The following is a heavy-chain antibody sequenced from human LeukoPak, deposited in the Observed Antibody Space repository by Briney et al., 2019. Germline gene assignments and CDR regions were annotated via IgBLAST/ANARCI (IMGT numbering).Heavy chain of an antibody. V-gene: IGHV3-48*03. Sequence: PGGSLRLSCAASGFTFSSCEMNWVRQAPGKGLEWVSYISSSGSTIYYADSVKGRFTISRDNAKNSLYLQMNSLRAEDTAVYYCARDLTMIVVVPVGYWGQGTLVTVSS. D-gene: IGHD3-22*01. J-gene: IGHJ4*02. CDR2: ISSSGSTI. CDR3: ARDLTMIVVVPVGY. CDR1: GFTFSSCE.